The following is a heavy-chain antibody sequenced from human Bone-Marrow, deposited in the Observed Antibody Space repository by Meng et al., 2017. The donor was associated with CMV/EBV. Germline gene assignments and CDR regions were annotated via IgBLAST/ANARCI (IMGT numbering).Heavy chain of an antibody. V-gene: IGHV2-5*01. CDR2: LYWNGDN. CDR3: SHVKWNNGGFDY. J-gene: IGHJ4*02. CDR1: GVSLSTDGVD. D-gene: IGHD1-1*01. Sequence: SGLTLVKPTQTLTLTCTFSGVSLSTDGVDGAWIRQPTGKALEWLALLYWNGDNRYSPSLKRRLTITKDTSKIRVVLAMNNIDPLDTATYYCSHVKWNNGGFDYWGQGTLVTVSS.